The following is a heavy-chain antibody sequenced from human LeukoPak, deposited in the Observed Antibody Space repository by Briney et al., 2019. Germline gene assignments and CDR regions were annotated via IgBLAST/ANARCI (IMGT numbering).Heavy chain of an antibody. D-gene: IGHD3-22*01. Sequence: TGGSLRLSCAASGFTFSSYAMSWVRQAPGKGLEWVSAISGSGGSTYYADSVKGRFTISRDNAKNTLYLQMNSLRAEDTAVYYCASPGGYYYDSSGGGPIDYWGQGTLVTVSS. CDR1: GFTFSSYA. CDR2: ISGSGGST. CDR3: ASPGGYYYDSSGGGPIDY. J-gene: IGHJ4*02. V-gene: IGHV3-23*01.